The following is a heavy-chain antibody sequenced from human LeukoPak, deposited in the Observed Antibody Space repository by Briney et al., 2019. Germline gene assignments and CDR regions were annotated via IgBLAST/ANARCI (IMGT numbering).Heavy chain of an antibody. CDR1: GYTFTAYY. CDR3: ARDLTAMASFDY. V-gene: IGHV1-2*02. CDR2: IYPHSGGT. D-gene: IGHD5-18*01. Sequence: ASVKVSCKASGYTFTAYYMHWVRQAPGQGHEWMGWIYPHSGGTRYAQKFQGRVTMTRDTSISTAYMELNSLSSDDTAVYYCARDLTAMASFDYWGQGTLVTVSS. J-gene: IGHJ4*02.